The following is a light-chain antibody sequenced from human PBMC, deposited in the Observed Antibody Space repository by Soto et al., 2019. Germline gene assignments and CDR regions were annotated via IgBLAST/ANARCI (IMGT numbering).Light chain of an antibody. CDR1: QGISSY. V-gene: IGKV1-8*01. J-gene: IGKJ4*01. Sequence: IGMTQSPSTFSSSTGDRATISCRASQGISSYLAWYQQKPGQAPKLLIYAASTVPSGLPSRFSGSGSGTDSTLIISCVHAEDFATYYWQQYYSYPLTFGGGTKVEIK. CDR3: QQYYSYPLT. CDR2: AAS.